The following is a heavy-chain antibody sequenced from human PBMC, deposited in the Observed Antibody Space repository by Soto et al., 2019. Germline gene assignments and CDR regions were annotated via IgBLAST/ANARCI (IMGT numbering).Heavy chain of an antibody. CDR1: AYSGYTFSNQW. CDR2: ITPEGSET. CDR3: ARGHYGLDV. J-gene: IGHJ6*02. Sequence: EVQLVESGGGLVQPGGSLRLPCAASAYSGYTFSNQWITWVRQAPGKGLECVAHITPEGSETDCVDSVKGRFTISRDNAQRSVYLQMSSLRAEDTAVYYCARGHYGLDVWGQGATITVSS. V-gene: IGHV3-7*05.